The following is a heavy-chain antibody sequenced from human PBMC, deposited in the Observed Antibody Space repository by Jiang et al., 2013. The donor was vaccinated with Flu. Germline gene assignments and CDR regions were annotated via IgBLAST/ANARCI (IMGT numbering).Heavy chain of an antibody. CDR1: GLTLSSYE. CDR3: VRDGIAVAGNPRVTDTIDI. D-gene: IGHD6-19*01. V-gene: IGHV3-48*03. J-gene: IGHJ3*02. Sequence: RLSCVGSGLTLSSYEMNWVRQAPGKGLEWVSFINRGTTIYYADSVKGRFTVSRDNAENSLFLQMNSLTAEDTAVYYCVRDGIAVAGNPRVTDTIDIWGQGTMVTVS. CDR2: INRGTTI.